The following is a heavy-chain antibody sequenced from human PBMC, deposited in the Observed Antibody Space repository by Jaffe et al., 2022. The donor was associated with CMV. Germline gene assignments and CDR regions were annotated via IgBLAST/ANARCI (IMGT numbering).Heavy chain of an antibody. Sequence: QLQLQESGPGLVKPSETLSLTCTVSGGSISSSSYYWGWIRQPPGKGLEWIGSIYYSGSTYYNPSLKSRVTISVDTSKNQFSLKLSSVTAADTAVYYCARQRGAPSGGYNWFDPWGQGTLVTVSS. D-gene: IGHD3-10*01. CDR1: GGSISSSSYY. CDR3: ARQRGAPSGGYNWFDP. V-gene: IGHV4-39*01. CDR2: IYYSGST. J-gene: IGHJ5*02.